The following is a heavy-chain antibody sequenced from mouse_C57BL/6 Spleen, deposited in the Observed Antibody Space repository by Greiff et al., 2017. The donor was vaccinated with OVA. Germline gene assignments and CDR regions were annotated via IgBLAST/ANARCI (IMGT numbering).Heavy chain of an antibody. Sequence: EVQLQQSGAELVKPGASVKLSCTASGFNIKDYYMHWVKQRTEQGLEWIGRIDPEDGGTKYAPTFQGKATITADTSANTAYLQLSSLTSEDTAVYYCARNYYGSSSWFAYWGQGTLVTVSA. D-gene: IGHD1-1*01. CDR3: ARNYYGSSSWFAY. CDR2: IDPEDGGT. CDR1: GFNIKDYY. V-gene: IGHV14-2*01. J-gene: IGHJ3*01.